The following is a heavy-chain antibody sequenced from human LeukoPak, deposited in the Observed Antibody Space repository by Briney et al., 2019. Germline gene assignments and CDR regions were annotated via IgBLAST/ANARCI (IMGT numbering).Heavy chain of an antibody. CDR2: INHSGYT. Sequence: SETLSLTCAVSGVSFNDYYWSWVRQPPGKGLEWIGEINHSGYTNDSPSLKSRVTLSIDTSRKQFSLNLRSVTVADSGIYYCTRMTTGHDYWGQGTLVTVSS. CDR1: GVSFNDYY. D-gene: IGHD4-17*01. V-gene: IGHV4-34*01. J-gene: IGHJ4*02. CDR3: TRMTTGHDY.